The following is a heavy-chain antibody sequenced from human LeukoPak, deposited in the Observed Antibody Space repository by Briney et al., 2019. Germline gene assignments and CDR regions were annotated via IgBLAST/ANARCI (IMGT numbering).Heavy chain of an antibody. CDR3: ARVSYGSGSHYYYYYYMDV. CDR2: GSEK. V-gene: IGHV3-7*01. D-gene: IGHD3-10*01. J-gene: IGHJ6*03. Sequence: GSEKHYVDSVKGRFSISRDNAKNSLYLEMNSLRAEDTAVYYCARVSYGSGSHYYYYYYMDVWGKGTTVTVSS.